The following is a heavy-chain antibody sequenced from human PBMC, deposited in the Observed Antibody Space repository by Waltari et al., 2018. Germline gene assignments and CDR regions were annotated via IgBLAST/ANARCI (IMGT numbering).Heavy chain of an antibody. CDR1: GFTFSSYS. CDR3: ARDPPEGYCSGGSCAFDI. V-gene: IGHV3-21*01. J-gene: IGHJ3*02. D-gene: IGHD2-15*01. CDR2: ISSSSSYI. Sequence: EVQLVESGGGLVKPGGSLRLSCAASGFTFSSYSMNWVRQAPGKGLEWVSSISSSSSYIYYADSVKGRFTISRDNAKNSLYLQMNSLRAEDTAVYYCARDPPEGYCSGGSCAFDIWGQGTMVTVSS.